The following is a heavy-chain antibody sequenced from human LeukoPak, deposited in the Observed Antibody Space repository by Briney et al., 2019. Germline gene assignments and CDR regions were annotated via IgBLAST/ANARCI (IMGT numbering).Heavy chain of an antibody. CDR1: GGTFSSYA. J-gene: IGHJ4*02. Sequence: GASVKVSCKASGGTFSSYAISWVRQAPGQGLEWMGRIIPIFGTANYAQKFQGRVTITTDESTSTAYMELSSLRSEDTAVYYCARDRRSGSYFDYWGQGTLVTVSS. CDR2: IIPIFGTA. V-gene: IGHV1-69*05. CDR3: ARDRRSGSYFDY. D-gene: IGHD1-26*01.